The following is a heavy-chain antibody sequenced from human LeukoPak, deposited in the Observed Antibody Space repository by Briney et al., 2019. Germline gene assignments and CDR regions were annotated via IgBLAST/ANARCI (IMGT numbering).Heavy chain of an antibody. Sequence: GGSLRLSCAASGFSFSSYATSWVRQAPGKGLEWVSLIATNADNTHYADSVKGRFTISRDNSRSTLFLQMNSLRAEDTAVYYCAKDLDSSGHYYDFQHWGQGTVVTVSS. J-gene: IGHJ1*01. CDR3: AKDLDSSGHYYDFQH. D-gene: IGHD3-22*01. V-gene: IGHV3-23*01. CDR2: IATNADNT. CDR1: GFSFSSYA.